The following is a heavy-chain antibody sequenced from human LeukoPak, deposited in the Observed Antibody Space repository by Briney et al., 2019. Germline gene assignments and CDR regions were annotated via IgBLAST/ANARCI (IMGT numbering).Heavy chain of an antibody. CDR2: INSDGSNS. J-gene: IGHJ4*02. V-gene: IGHV3-74*01. CDR1: DFIFSSYW. Sequence: GGSLRLSCAASDFIFSSYWMHWVRQAPGKGLVWVSRINSDGSNSTYADSVKGRFTISRDNAMNTLYLQMNSLRAEDTAVYYCARARSVLRYFDNFDFWGQGTLVTVSS. D-gene: IGHD3-9*01. CDR3: ARARSVLRYFDNFDF.